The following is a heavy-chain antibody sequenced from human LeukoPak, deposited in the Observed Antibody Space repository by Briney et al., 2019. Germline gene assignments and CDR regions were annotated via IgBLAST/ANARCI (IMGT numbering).Heavy chain of an antibody. V-gene: IGHV3-23*01. D-gene: IGHD6-13*01. Sequence: GGSLRLSCAASGFTFSSYGMSWVRQAPGKGLEWVSAISGSGGSTYYADSVKGRFTISRDNSKNTLYLQMNSLRAEDTAVYYCANVFRVGAAATNFDYWGQGTLVTVSS. CDR3: ANVFRVGAAATNFDY. CDR1: GFTFSSYG. J-gene: IGHJ4*02. CDR2: ISGSGGST.